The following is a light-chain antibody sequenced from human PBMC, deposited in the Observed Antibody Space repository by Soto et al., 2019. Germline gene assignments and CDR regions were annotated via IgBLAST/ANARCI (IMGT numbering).Light chain of an antibody. CDR2: EVS. J-gene: IGLJ1*01. V-gene: IGLV2-14*03. CDR1: SSVVGAYDY. CDR3: TSYTSSSTRV. Sequence: QSVLTQPASVSGSPGQSITISCTGTSSVVGAYDYVSWYQQHPDKAPKLMIYEVSNRPSGVSNRFSGSKSVNTATLTISGLQADDEADYYSTSYTSSSTRVFGTGTKLTVL.